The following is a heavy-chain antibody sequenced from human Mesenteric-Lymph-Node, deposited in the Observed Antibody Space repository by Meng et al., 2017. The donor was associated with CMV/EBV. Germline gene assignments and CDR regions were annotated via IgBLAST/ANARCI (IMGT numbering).Heavy chain of an antibody. Sequence: GGSLRLSCAASGFTFSSYEMNWVRQAPGKGLEWVSYISSSGSTIYYADSVKGRFTISRDNAKNSLYPQMNSLRAEDTAVYYCARWEGHSSSLDYWGQGTLVTVSS. CDR3: ARWEGHSSSLDY. J-gene: IGHJ4*02. D-gene: IGHD6-6*01. V-gene: IGHV3-48*03. CDR1: GFTFSSYE. CDR2: ISSSGSTI.